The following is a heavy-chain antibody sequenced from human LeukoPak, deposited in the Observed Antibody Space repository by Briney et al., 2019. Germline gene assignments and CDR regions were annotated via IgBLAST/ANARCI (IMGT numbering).Heavy chain of an antibody. V-gene: IGHV1-46*01. CDR2: INPSGGST. Sequence: ASVKVSCKASGYTFTSYYMHWVRQAPGQGLEWMGIINPSGGSTSYAQKFQGRVTMTRDTSTSTVYMELSSLRSEDTAVYYCARDVLSWSDGGGWFDPWGQGTLVTVSS. CDR3: ARDVLSWSDGGGWFDP. CDR1: GYTFTSYY. J-gene: IGHJ5*02. D-gene: IGHD4-23*01.